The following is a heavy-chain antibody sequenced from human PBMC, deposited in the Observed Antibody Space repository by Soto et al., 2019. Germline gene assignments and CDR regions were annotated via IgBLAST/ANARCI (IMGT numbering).Heavy chain of an antibody. D-gene: IGHD1-1*01. V-gene: IGHV3-30-3*01. Sequence: ESGGGVVQPGRSLRLSCAASGFTFSSYAMHWVRQAPGKGLEWVAVISYDGSNKYYADSVKGRFTISRDNSKNTLYLQMNSLRAEDTAVYYCARGGVEMATTYYFDYWGQGTLVTVSS. CDR1: GFTFSSYA. J-gene: IGHJ4*02. CDR2: ISYDGSNK. CDR3: ARGGVEMATTYYFDY.